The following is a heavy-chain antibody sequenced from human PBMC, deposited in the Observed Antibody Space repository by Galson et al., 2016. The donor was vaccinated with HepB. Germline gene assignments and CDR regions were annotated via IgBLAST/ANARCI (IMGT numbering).Heavy chain of an antibody. Sequence: SLRLSCAASGFTFSSYDMHWVRQATGKSLEWVSAFDTVGGTYYAGSVKGRFTISRDNAKNSLYLRMNSLRAGDTAVYYCVRGGFGRGADGYEYWGQGTLVTVSS. CDR1: GFTFSSYD. CDR2: FDTVGGT. D-gene: IGHD5-24*01. J-gene: IGHJ1*01. CDR3: VRGGFGRGADGYEY. V-gene: IGHV3-13*01.